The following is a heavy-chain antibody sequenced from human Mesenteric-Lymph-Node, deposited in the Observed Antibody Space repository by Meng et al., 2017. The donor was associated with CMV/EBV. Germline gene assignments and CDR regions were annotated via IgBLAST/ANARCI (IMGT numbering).Heavy chain of an antibody. V-gene: IGHV4-39*01. CDR3: ARRGNYDSDYSEY. J-gene: IGHJ4*02. CDR2: VHHSGTT. Sequence: QLQLQESGPGLVKPSETLSLSCIVSGDSISNSTYYWTWIRQPTGKGLEWIGSVHHSGTTYYNPSLKGRLTISVDTSANLFSLRLTTVTAADTATYYCARRGNYDSDYSEYWGQGTLVTVSS. CDR1: GDSISNSTYY. D-gene: IGHD3-22*01.